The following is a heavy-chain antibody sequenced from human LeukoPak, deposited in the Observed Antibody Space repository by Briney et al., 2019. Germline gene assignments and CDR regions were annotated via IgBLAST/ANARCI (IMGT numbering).Heavy chain of an antibody. CDR3: AKDFWDIVVVPAASHDAFDI. Sequence: GGSLRLSCAASGFTFSSYAMSWVRQAPGKGLEWVSAISGSGGSTYYADSVNGRFTISRDNSKNTLYLQMNSLRAEDTAVYYCAKDFWDIVVVPAASHDAFDIWGQGTMVTVSS. CDR2: ISGSGGST. D-gene: IGHD2-2*01. V-gene: IGHV3-23*01. J-gene: IGHJ3*02. CDR1: GFTFSSYA.